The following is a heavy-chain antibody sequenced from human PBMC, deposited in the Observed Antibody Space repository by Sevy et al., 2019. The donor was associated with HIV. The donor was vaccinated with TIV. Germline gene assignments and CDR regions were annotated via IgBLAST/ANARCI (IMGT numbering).Heavy chain of an antibody. D-gene: IGHD6-19*01. CDR1: GGSVSRNGAA. CDR3: ARAVAGVYYFDY. Sequence: KQSQTLSLTCVISGGSVSRNGAAWNWIRQSPSRGLEWLGRSYYRSTWHKDYAISVKSRLTITPDTSKNQFFLQLNSVTPEDTAMYYCARAVAGVYYFDYWGQGTLVTVSS. CDR2: SYYRSTWHK. V-gene: IGHV6-1*01. J-gene: IGHJ4*02.